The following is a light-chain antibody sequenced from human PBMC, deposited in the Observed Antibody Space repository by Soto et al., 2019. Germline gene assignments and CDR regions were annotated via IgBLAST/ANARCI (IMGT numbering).Light chain of an antibody. CDR1: QGISIY. CDR3: QQSRSYPST. V-gene: IGKV1-9*01. CDR2: CAF. J-gene: IGKJ4*01. Sequence: IQVTQSPSALSASVGDSVTITCRASQGISIYLAWYQQKPGKAPNLLIYCAFTLQGGVPSSFSGSCSGTDFTLTINSLQAEDFATYYCQQSRSYPSTFGGGTKVDIK.